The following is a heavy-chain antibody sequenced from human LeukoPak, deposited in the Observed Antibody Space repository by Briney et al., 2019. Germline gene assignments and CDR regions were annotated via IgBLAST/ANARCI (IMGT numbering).Heavy chain of an antibody. CDR2: TRNKANSYTT. Sequence: PGGSLRLSCAASGFTFSDHYMDWVRQAPGKGLEWVGRTRNKANSYTTEYAASVKGRFTISRDDSKNSLYLQMNSLKTEDTAVYYCARVSPPDYYDSSGYYSYFDYWGQGTLVTVSS. V-gene: IGHV3-72*01. CDR1: GFTFSDHY. CDR3: ARVSPPDYYDSSGYYSYFDY. D-gene: IGHD3-22*01. J-gene: IGHJ4*02.